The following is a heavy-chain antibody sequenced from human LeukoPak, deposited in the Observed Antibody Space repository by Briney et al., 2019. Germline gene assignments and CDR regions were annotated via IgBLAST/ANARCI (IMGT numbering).Heavy chain of an antibody. J-gene: IGHJ6*03. D-gene: IGHD6-13*01. CDR3: ARRAGSRPSGGYYYYYYYMDV. CDR2: INHSGST. CDR1: GGSISSSSHY. Sequence: SETLSLTCTVSGGSISSSSHYWGWIRQPPGKGLEWIGEINHSGSTNYNPSLKSRVTISVDTSKNQFSLKLSSVTAADTAVYYCARRAGSRPSGGYYYYYYYMDVWGKGTTVTVSS. V-gene: IGHV4-39*07.